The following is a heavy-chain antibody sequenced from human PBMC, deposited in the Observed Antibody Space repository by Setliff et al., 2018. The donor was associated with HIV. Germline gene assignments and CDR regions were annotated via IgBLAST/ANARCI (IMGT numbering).Heavy chain of an antibody. CDR2: IYYSGTT. CDR3: ARRSDWFDP. V-gene: IGHV4-39*01. J-gene: IGHJ5*02. CDR1: GGSISSRTYY. Sequence: SETLSLTCTVSGGSISSRTYYWGCIRQPPGKGLEWIGSIYYSGTTYYNPSLKSRVTISIDTSKNQFSLNLSSVTAADTAVYFCARRSDWFDPWGQGTLVTVSS.